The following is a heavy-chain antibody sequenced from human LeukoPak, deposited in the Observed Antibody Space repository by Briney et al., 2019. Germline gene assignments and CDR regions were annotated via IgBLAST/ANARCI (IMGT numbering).Heavy chain of an antibody. CDR3: AKDRYSSGWYAPFSYYYGMDV. V-gene: IGHV3-30*04. CDR1: AFTFSSYA. Sequence: GGSLRLSCAASAFTFSSYAMHWVRQAPGKGLEWLAVISYDGSNKYYADSVKGRFTISRDNSKNTLYLQMNSLRAEDTAVYYCAKDRYSSGWYAPFSYYYGMDVWGQGTTVTVSS. D-gene: IGHD6-19*01. CDR2: ISYDGSNK. J-gene: IGHJ6*02.